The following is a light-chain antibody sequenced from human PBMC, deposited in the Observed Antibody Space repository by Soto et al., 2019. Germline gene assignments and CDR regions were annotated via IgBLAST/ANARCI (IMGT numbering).Light chain of an antibody. J-gene: IGKJ1*01. CDR3: QKYNKDSPAT. Sequence: DIQLTQSPSSLSASVGDRVTFTCRASQDISHFLAWYQQRPGEVPRLLIYGASTLHSGVPSRFSGSGVGTDFTLTITSLQPEYVATYYCQKYNKDSPATFGPGTKVEIK. V-gene: IGKV1-27*01. CDR1: QDISHF. CDR2: GAS.